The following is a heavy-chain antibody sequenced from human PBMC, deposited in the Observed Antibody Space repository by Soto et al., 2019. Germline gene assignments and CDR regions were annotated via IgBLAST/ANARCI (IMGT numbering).Heavy chain of an antibody. CDR2: ISGSGGST. D-gene: IGHD3-22*01. Sequence: PGGSLRLSCAASGFTFSSYALSWVRQAPGKGREWGSAISGSGGSTYYADSVKGRFTISIDNSKNTLYLQMNSLRAVDTAVYYCARDPNYYDGSGYFLYWGQGTLVTVSS. CDR1: GFTFSSYA. CDR3: ARDPNYYDGSGYFLY. J-gene: IGHJ4*02. V-gene: IGHV3-23*01.